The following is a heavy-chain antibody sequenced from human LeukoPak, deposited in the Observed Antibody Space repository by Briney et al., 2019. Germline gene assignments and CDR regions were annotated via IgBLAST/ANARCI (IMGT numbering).Heavy chain of an antibody. Sequence: PGGSLRLSCAASGFAFVNYAVSWVRQAPGQGLEWVSTISGSGGSTYYADSVRGRYTISRDNSKSTLSLQLNSLRVEDTAVFYYARCYYFRSGFYAFDMWGRGTMVTVSS. CDR1: GFAFVNYA. CDR3: ARCYYFRSGFYAFDM. J-gene: IGHJ3*02. V-gene: IGHV3-23*01. CDR2: ISGSGGST. D-gene: IGHD3-3*01.